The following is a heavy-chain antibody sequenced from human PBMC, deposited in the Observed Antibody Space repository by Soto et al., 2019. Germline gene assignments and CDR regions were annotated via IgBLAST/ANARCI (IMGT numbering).Heavy chain of an antibody. Sequence: EVQLLESGGGLVQPGGSLRLSCAASGFTFSAYAMGWVRQAPGKGLEWVSTIHGGGGATHYADSVKGRFTISRDDSKNTLYAQMKSLRAEDTAAYFCAKFEGHPLEYWYLDFWGRGTLVTVSS. D-gene: IGHD1-1*01. J-gene: IGHJ2*01. CDR2: IHGGGGAT. CDR1: GFTFSAYA. V-gene: IGHV3-23*01. CDR3: AKFEGHPLEYWYLDF.